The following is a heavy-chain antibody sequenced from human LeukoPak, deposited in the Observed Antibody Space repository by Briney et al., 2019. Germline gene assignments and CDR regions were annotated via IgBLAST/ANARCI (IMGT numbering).Heavy chain of an antibody. CDR1: GYTFTVYY. D-gene: IGHD3-10*01. J-gene: IGHJ4*02. Sequence: ASVKVSCKASGYTFTVYYMHWIRQAPGQGLEWMGWINPKSGETNYAQKFQGRVTMTRDTSISTAYMELSGLRFDDTAAYYCAKDWELRWSLGGFDYWGQGTLLTVSS. CDR2: INPKSGET. CDR3: AKDWELRWSLGGFDY. V-gene: IGHV1-2*02.